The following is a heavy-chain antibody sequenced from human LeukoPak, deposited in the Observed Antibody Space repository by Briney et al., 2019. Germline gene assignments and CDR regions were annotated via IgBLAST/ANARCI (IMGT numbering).Heavy chain of an antibody. V-gene: IGHV3-23*01. J-gene: IGHJ4*02. CDR1: GFIFSNYA. CDR3: AKGPRPDLTVAHTVEN. D-gene: IGHD4-23*01. CDR2: ISSRGDST. Sequence: GGSLILSCAASGFIFSNYAMSWVRQVPGRGLEWVSTISSRGDSTYDADSVKGRFTISRDNSKNLLYLQMNSVRAEDTAVYYCAKGPRPDLTVAHTVENWGPGTLVTVSS.